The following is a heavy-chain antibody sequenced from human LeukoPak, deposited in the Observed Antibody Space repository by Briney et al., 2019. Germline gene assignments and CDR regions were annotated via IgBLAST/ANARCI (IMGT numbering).Heavy chain of an antibody. CDR1: GFTFSSYA. D-gene: IGHD3-16*01. CDR3: ARLEGGQYYYYGMDV. V-gene: IGHV3-23*01. Sequence: SGGSLRLSCAASGFTFSSYAMSWARQAPGKGLEWVSAISGSGGSTYYADSVKGRFTISRDNSKNPLYLQMNSLRAEDAAVYYCARLEGGQYYYYGMDVWGQGTTVTVSS. J-gene: IGHJ6*02. CDR2: ISGSGGST.